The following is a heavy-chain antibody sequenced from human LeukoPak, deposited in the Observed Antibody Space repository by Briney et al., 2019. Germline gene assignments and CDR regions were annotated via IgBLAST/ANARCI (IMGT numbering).Heavy chain of an antibody. V-gene: IGHV3-21*01. CDR1: GFTFSSYS. CDR3: AREAAAGTSFDY. CDR2: ISSSSSYI. Sequence: GGSLRLSCAASGFTFSSYSMNWVRQAPGKGLEWVSSISSSSSYIYYADSVKGRFTISRDNAKNSLYLQMNSLRAEDTAVYYCAREAAAGTSFDYWGQGTLVTVSS. D-gene: IGHD6-13*01. J-gene: IGHJ4*02.